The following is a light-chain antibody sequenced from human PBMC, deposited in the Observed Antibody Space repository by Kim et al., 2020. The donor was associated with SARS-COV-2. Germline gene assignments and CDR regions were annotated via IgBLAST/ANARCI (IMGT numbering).Light chain of an antibody. Sequence: GQSVPISCTGTSSDVGGYDYVCWYQHHPGKDPKPIVYGVSERPSGVSNSFSGSKSGNTASLTISGVQAEDESDYCCTSYGTRSTYVFGTGTKVTVL. CDR1: SSDVGGYDY. V-gene: IGLV2-14*03. CDR3: TSYGTRSTYV. J-gene: IGLJ1*01. CDR2: GVS.